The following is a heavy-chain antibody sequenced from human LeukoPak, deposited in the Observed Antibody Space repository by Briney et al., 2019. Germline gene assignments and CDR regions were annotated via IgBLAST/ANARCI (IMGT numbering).Heavy chain of an antibody. CDR2: SNPNSGGT. CDR1: VYTFTGNY. Sequence: ASVKVSRTASVYTFTGNYMYWGRHAPGHGREWVGWSNPNSGGTNYAQKFQGSVTLTRDTSISPAYIELSRLRSDDTAVYYCAPTPIFGRGYVYYGMDVWGQGTTVTVSS. CDR3: APTPIFGRGYVYYGMDV. D-gene: IGHD3-3*01. J-gene: IGHJ6*02. V-gene: IGHV1-2*02.